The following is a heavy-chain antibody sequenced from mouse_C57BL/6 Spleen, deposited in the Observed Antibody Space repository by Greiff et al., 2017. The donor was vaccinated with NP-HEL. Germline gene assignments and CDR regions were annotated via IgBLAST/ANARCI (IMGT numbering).Heavy chain of an antibody. CDR3: ARSLTGTQFAY. V-gene: IGHV1-42*01. J-gene: IGHJ3*01. D-gene: IGHD4-1*01. Sequence: VQLKQSGPELVKPGASVKISCKASGYSFTGYYMNWVKQSPEKSLEWIGEINPSTGGTTYNQKFKAKATLTVDKSSSTAYMQLKSLTSEDSAVYYCARSLTGTQFAYWGQGTLVTVSA. CDR1: GYSFTGYY. CDR2: INPSTGGT.